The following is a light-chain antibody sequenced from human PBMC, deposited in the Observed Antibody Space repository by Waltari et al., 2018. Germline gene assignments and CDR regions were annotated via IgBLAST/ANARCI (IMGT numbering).Light chain of an antibody. CDR1: SSDVGGYNY. CDR3: SSYTSSSTLV. CDR2: DAS. J-gene: IGLJ2*01. Sequence: QSALTQPASVSGSPGQSITISCTGTSSDVGGYNYVSWYQQHPGKAPKLMSYDASNRPSGCSNRCSGSKSGNTASLTISGLQAEDEADYYCSSYTSSSTLVFGGGTKLTVL. V-gene: IGLV2-14*03.